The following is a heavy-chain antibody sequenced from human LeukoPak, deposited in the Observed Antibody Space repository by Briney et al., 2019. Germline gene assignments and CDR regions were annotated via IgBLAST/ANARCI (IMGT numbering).Heavy chain of an antibody. CDR1: GGTFSSYA. D-gene: IGHD5-18*01. J-gene: IGHJ4*02. CDR3: ARGPSVGYSYGSFDY. Sequence: ASVKVSCKASGGTFSSYAISWVRQAPGQGLEWMGGITPIFGTANYAQKFQGRVTITADESTSTAYMELSSLRSEDTAVYYCARGPSVGYSYGSFDYWGQGTLVTVSS. CDR2: ITPIFGTA. V-gene: IGHV1-69*01.